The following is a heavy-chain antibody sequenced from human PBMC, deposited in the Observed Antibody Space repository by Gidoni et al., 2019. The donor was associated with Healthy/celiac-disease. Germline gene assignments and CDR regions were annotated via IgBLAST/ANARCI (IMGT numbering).Heavy chain of an antibody. D-gene: IGHD2-15*01. CDR1: GGSFSGYY. Sequence: QVQLQQWGAGLLKPSETLSLTCAVYGGSFSGYYWSWIRQPPGKGLEWIGEINHSGSTNYNPSLKSRVTISVDTSKNQFSLKLSSVTAADTAVYYCARFVGYCSGGSCYGTGLYYYYGMDVWGQGTTVTVSS. CDR3: ARFVGYCSGGSCYGTGLYYYYGMDV. J-gene: IGHJ6*02. CDR2: INHSGST. V-gene: IGHV4-34*01.